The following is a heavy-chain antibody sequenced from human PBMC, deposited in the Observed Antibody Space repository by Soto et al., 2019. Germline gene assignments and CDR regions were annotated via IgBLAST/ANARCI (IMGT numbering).Heavy chain of an antibody. V-gene: IGHV4-59*08. J-gene: IGHJ6*02. CDR2: IYYSGST. Sequence: SETLSLTCTVSGGSISSYYWSWIRQPPGKGLEWIGYIYYSGSTNYNPSLKSRVTISVDTSKNQFSLKLSSVTAADTAVYYCARSSGYSSGWYEGPYYYYYGMDVWGQGTTVTV. D-gene: IGHD6-19*01. CDR3: ARSSGYSSGWYEGPYYYYYGMDV. CDR1: GGSISSYY.